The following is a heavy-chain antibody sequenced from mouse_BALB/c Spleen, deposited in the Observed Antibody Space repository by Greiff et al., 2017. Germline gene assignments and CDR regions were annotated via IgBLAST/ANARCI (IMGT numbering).Heavy chain of an antibody. CDR2: IWAGGST. CDR3: ARDRYRYDGFDY. D-gene: IGHD2-14*01. CDR1: GFSLTSYG. V-gene: IGHV2-9*02. Sequence: VHLVESGPGLVAPSQSLSITCTVSGFSLTSYGVHWVRQPPGKGLEWLGVIWAGGSTNYNSALMSRLSISKDNSKSQVFLKMNSLQTDDTAMYYCARDRYRYDGFDYWGQGTTLTVSS. J-gene: IGHJ2*01.